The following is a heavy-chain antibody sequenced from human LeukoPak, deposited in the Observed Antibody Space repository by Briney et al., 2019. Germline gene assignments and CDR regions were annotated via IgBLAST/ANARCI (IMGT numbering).Heavy chain of an antibody. D-gene: IGHD3-22*01. J-gene: IGHJ4*02. V-gene: IGHV1-18*01. CDR1: GYTFTSYG. Sequence: ASVKVSCKASGYTFTSYGISWVRQAPGQGLEWMGWISAYNGNTNYAQKLQGRVTMTTDTSTSTAYMELSSLRSEDTAVYYCASRSHLVGYYSRLYLDYWGQGTLVTVSS. CDR3: ASRSHLVGYYSRLYLDY. CDR2: ISAYNGNT.